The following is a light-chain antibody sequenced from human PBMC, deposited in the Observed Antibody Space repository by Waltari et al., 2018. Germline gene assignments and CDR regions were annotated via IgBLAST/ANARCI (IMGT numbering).Light chain of an antibody. V-gene: IGLV1-40*01. J-gene: IGLJ3*02. CDR3: QSYDRDLNAVL. Sequence: QSVLTQPPSVSGAPGQSVTISCTGSSSNIGAGYAVHWYQQIPGSAPKVHIYREANRPSGVPGRCSGSKSGTPASLSVTGLHSEDEADYFCQSYDRDLNAVLFGGGTKLTVL. CDR1: SSNIGAGYA. CDR2: REA.